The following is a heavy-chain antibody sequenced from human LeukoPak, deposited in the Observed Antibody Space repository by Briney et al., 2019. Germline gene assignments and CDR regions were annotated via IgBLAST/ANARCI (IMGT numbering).Heavy chain of an antibody. V-gene: IGHV1-2*06. Sequence: SVEVSCKASGYTFTAYYMHWVRRAPGQGLEWMGRINPNSGGTNFAQKFQGRVTMTRDTSISTAYMELSRLRSDDTAVYYCARASYYGSEIDSWGQGTLVTVSS. D-gene: IGHD3-10*01. CDR1: GYTFTAYY. CDR2: INPNSGGT. J-gene: IGHJ4*02. CDR3: ARASYYGSEIDS.